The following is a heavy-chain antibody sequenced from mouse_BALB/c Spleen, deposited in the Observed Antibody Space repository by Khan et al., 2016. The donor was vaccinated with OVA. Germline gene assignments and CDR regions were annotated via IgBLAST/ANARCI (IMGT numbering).Heavy chain of an antibody. J-gene: IGHJ3*01. CDR3: TRNGITTWFAY. D-gene: IGHD2-4*01. CDR1: GYSFTSYY. CDR2: IDPFNGGT. Sequence: VQLQQSGPELMKPGASVKISCKASGYSFTSYYIHWMKQSHVKSLEWIGYIDPFNGGTNYNQKFKGRATLTVDKSSNTSYMHLSILTSADSAVYYCTRNGITTWFAYWGQGTLVTVSA. V-gene: IGHV1S135*01.